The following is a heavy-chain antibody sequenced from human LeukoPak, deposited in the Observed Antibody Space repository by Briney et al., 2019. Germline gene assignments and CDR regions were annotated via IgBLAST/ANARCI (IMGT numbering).Heavy chain of an antibody. V-gene: IGHV4-61*02. J-gene: IGHJ4*02. CDR3: AREDHHSSGHDC. D-gene: IGHD3-22*01. Sequence: PSQTLSLTCTVSGASISSGSYYWNWIRQPAGRGLEWVGRVYTSGSTNYNPSLKSRVTISIDTSKNQFSLRLTSVTAADTAVYYCAREDHHSSGHDCWGQGTLATVSS. CDR2: VYTSGST. CDR1: GASISSGSYY.